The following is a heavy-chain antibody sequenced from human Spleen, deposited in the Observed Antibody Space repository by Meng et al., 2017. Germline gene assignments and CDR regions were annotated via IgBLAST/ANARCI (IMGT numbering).Heavy chain of an antibody. CDR3: ARGTVAGPDDAFDI. D-gene: IGHD6-19*01. Sequence: SETLSLTCTVSGYSISSGYYWGWIRQPPGKGLEWIGSIYHSGSTYYNPSLKSRVTISVDTSKNQFSLKLSSVTAADTAVYYCARGTVAGPDDAFDIWGQGTMVTVSS. J-gene: IGHJ3*02. V-gene: IGHV4-38-2*02. CDR2: IYHSGST. CDR1: GYSISSGYY.